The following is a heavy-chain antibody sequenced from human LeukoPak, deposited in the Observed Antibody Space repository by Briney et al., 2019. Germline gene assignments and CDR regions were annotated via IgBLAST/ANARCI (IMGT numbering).Heavy chain of an antibody. CDR2: IRGSGGST. CDR3: AREGSGYDSIDY. CDR1: GFTFSSYA. V-gene: IGHV3-23*01. J-gene: IGHJ4*02. Sequence: GGSLRLSCAASGFTFSSYAMSWVRQAPGKGLEWVSGIRGSGGSTFYADSVKGRFTISRDNSKNTLYLQMNSLRAEDTAVYYCAREGSGYDSIDYWGQGTLVTVSS. D-gene: IGHD5-12*01.